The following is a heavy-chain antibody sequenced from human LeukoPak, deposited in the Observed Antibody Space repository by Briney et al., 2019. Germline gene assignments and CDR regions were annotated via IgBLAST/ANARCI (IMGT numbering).Heavy chain of an antibody. CDR2: ISVASNT. V-gene: IGHV3-23*01. CDR3: ADYGVSGVRNNFY. J-gene: IGHJ4*02. Sequence: GGSLRLSCAASGLAFSSYAMSWVRQAPGKGLEWVSTISVASNTFYADSVKGRFTISRDNSRNTVYLQTTSRRADDTAVYYCADYGVSGVRNNFYWGQGTLVTVSS. CDR1: GLAFSSYA. D-gene: IGHD3-3*01.